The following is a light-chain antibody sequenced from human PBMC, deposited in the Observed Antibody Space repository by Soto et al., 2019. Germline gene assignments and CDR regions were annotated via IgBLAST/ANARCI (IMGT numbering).Light chain of an antibody. CDR2: GAS. CDR1: QSFSSN. J-gene: IGKJ1*01. Sequence: EIVMTQSPATLSVSPGERSTLSFRASQSFSSNLAWYQQKPGQAPRLLIYGASTRATGIPARFSGSGSGTEFTLTISSLQSEDFAVYYCQQYNNWPRTFGQGTKVDNK. CDR3: QQYNNWPRT. V-gene: IGKV3-15*01.